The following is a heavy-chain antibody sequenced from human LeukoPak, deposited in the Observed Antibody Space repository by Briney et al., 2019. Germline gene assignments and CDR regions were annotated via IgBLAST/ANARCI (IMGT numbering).Heavy chain of an antibody. V-gene: IGHV5-51*01. CDR1: GYSFTSYW. CDR3: ARCGTDSSGYHPTKFDY. D-gene: IGHD3-22*01. J-gene: IGHJ4*02. CDR2: IYPGDSDT. Sequence: PGESLKISCKGSGYSFTSYWIGWVRQMPGKGLEWMGIIYPGDSDTRYSPSFQGQVTISADKSISTAYLRWSSLKASDTAMYYCARCGTDSSGYHPTKFDYWGQGTLVTVSS.